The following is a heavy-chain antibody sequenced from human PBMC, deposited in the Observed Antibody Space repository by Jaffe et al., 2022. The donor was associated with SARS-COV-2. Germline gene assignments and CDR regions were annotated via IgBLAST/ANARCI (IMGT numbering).Heavy chain of an antibody. CDR1: GGSISSYY. D-gene: IGHD3-10*01. Sequence: QVQLQESGPGLVKPSETLSLTCTVSGGSISSYYWSWIRQPPGKGLEWIGYIYYSGSTNYNPSLKSRVTISVDTSKNQFSLKLSSVTAADTAVYYCASSGYYGSGSHTTFDYWGQGTLVTVSS. J-gene: IGHJ4*02. CDR2: IYYSGST. CDR3: ASSGYYGSGSHTTFDY. V-gene: IGHV4-59*01.